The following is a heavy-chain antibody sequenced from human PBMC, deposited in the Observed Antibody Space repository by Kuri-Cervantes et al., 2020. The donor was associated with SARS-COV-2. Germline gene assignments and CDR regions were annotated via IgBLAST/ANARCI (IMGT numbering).Heavy chain of an antibody. CDR1: GGSISSYY. D-gene: IGHD6-19*01. Sequence: SETLSLTCTVSGGSISSYYWSWIRQPPGKGLEWIGYIYYSGSTNYNPSLKSRVTISVDTSKNQFSLKLSSVTAADTAVYYCARHFGPIAVAGNPRWFDPWGPGTLVTVSS. V-gene: IGHV4-59*08. J-gene: IGHJ5*02. CDR2: IYYSGST. CDR3: ARHFGPIAVAGNPRWFDP.